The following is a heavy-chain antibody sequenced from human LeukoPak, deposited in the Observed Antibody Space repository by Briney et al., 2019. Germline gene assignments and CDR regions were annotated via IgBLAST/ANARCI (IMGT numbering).Heavy chain of an antibody. D-gene: IGHD3-22*01. CDR1: GGSISNYY. J-gene: IGHJ4*02. Sequence: SETLSLTCTVSGGSISNYYWSWIRQPPGKGLEWIGEINHSGSTNYNPSLKSRVTISVGTSKNQFSLKLSSVTAADTAVYYCARGVSRRTDYYDSSGYYPDYWGQGTLVTVSS. CDR2: INHSGST. V-gene: IGHV4-34*01. CDR3: ARGVSRRTDYYDSSGYYPDY.